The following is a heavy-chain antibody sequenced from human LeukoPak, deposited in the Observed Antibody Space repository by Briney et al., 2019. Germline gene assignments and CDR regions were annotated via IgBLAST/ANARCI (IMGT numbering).Heavy chain of an antibody. Sequence: SETLSLTCTVSGGSISSYYWSWIRQPPGKGLEWIGYIYYSGSTNYNPSLKSRVTISVDTSKNQFSLKLSSVTAADKAVYYCARTGSTVTTWVPIDYWGQGTLVTVSS. CDR1: GGSISSYY. V-gene: IGHV4-59*01. CDR2: IYYSGST. D-gene: IGHD4-17*01. J-gene: IGHJ4*02. CDR3: ARTGSTVTTWVPIDY.